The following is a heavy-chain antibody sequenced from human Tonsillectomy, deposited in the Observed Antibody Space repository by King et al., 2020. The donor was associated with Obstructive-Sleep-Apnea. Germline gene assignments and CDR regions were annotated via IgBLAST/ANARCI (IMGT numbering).Heavy chain of an antibody. CDR2: IYYSGST. D-gene: IGHD5-12*01. CDR3: ARAQDRGYDKNAFDI. V-gene: IGHV4-30-4*01. CDR1: GGSISSGDYY. J-gene: IGHJ3*02. Sequence: QLQESGPGLVKPSQTLSLTCTVSGGSISSGDYYWCWIRQPPGKGLEWIWYIYYSGSTYYNPSLKRRVTISVDTSKNQFSLKLSSVTAADTAVYYCARAQDRGYDKNAFDIWGQGTMVTVSS.